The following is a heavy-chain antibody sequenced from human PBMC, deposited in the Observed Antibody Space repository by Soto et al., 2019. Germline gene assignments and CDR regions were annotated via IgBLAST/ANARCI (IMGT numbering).Heavy chain of an antibody. CDR2: IYYSGTT. D-gene: IGHD2-2*01. CDR3: ARVPYCNSASCFPRGLYWFDP. V-gene: IGHV4-30-4*01. J-gene: IGHJ5*02. Sequence: SETLSLTCSVSGGSISSGDYYWSWIRQPPGKGLEWIGYIYYSGTTYYNPSLESRVTISIDTSNNQFSLKLNSVTAADTAVYYFARVPYCNSASCFPRGLYWFDPWGLGTLVTVSS. CDR1: GGSISSGDYY.